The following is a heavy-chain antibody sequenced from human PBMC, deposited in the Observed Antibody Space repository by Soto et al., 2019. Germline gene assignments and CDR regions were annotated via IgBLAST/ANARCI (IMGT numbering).Heavy chain of an antibody. D-gene: IGHD3-10*01. CDR1: GGSFSGYY. CDR3: ARVPRRGITMVRGVLDV. J-gene: IGHJ6*02. Sequence: QVQLQQWGAGLLKPSETLSLTCAVYGGSFSGYYWSWIRQPPGKGLEWIGEINHSGSTNYNPSLKSRVTISVDTSTNQFSLQLSSVTAADTAVYYCARVPRRGITMVRGVLDVWGQGTTVTVSS. V-gene: IGHV4-34*01. CDR2: INHSGST.